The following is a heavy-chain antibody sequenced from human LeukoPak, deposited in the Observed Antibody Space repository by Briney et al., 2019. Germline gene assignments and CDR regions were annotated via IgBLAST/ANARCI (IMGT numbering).Heavy chain of an antibody. CDR2: MNPNSGNT. J-gene: IGHJ6*03. CDR1: GYTFTSYD. CDR3: ARGSYSYDNYYYMDV. Sequence: EASVKVSCKASGYTFTSYDINWVRQATGQGLEWMGWMNPNSGNTGYAQKFQGRVTITRNTSISTAYMELSSLRSEDAAVYYCARGSYSYDNYYYMDVWGKGTTVTVSS. D-gene: IGHD5-18*01. V-gene: IGHV1-8*03.